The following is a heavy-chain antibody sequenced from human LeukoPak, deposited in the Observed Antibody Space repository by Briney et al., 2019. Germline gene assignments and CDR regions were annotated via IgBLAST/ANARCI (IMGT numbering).Heavy chain of an antibody. CDR2: INHSGST. D-gene: IGHD3-22*01. CDR3: ARGRWHYYDSRRSFDY. CDR1: GGSFSGYY. V-gene: IGHV4-34*01. J-gene: IGHJ4*02. Sequence: SETLSLTCAVYGGSFSGYYWSWIRQPPGKGLEWIGEINHSGSTNYNPSLKSRVTISVDTSKNQFSLKLSSVTAADTAVYYCARGRWHYYDSRRSFDYWGQGTLVTVSS.